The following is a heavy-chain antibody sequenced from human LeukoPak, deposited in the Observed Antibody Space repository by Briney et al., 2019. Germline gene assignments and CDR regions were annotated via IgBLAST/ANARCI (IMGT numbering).Heavy chain of an antibody. CDR2: IWHGGSNK. V-gene: IGHV3-33*08. CDR1: GFSFSNYG. J-gene: IGHJ4*02. CDR3: ARSSGWTFDY. Sequence: GGSLRLSCAASGFSFSNYGMHWVRQAPGKGLEWVAVIWHGGSNKDYADSVKGRFTISRDNSKNTLYLQMNSLRAEDTAVYYCARSSGWTFDYWGQGTLVTVSS. D-gene: IGHD6-19*01.